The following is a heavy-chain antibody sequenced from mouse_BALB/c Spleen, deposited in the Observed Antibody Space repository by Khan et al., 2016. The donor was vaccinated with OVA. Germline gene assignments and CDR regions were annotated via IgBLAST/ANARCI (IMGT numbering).Heavy chain of an antibody. D-gene: IGHD2-1*01. Sequence: QVQLKESEAELVKPGASVKLSCKTSGYTFTNYWIQWIKQRPGQGLEWIGEIFPGTGTTYYNENFKGKATLTIDTSSTTAYMQLSSLTSEDSAVYFWARGYFGNYEFAYWGQGTLVTVSA. CDR2: IFPGTGTT. J-gene: IGHJ3*01. CDR1: GYTFTNYW. CDR3: ARGYFGNYEFAY. V-gene: IGHV1S132*01.